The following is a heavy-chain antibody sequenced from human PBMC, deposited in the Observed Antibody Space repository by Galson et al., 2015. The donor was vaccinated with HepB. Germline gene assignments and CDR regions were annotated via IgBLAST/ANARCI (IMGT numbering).Heavy chain of an antibody. Sequence: SLRLSCAVSGLTFSTYGMHWVRQAPGKGLEWVALIWNDGSNKNYADSVKGRFSIFRDNSKNMLYLQMNSLRAEDTAVYYCANTRDCSGGSCRRSYWYFDLWGRGTLVTVSS. CDR2: IWNDGSNK. V-gene: IGHV3-33*03. CDR1: GLTFSTYG. J-gene: IGHJ2*01. CDR3: ANTRDCSGGSCRRSYWYFDL. D-gene: IGHD2-15*01.